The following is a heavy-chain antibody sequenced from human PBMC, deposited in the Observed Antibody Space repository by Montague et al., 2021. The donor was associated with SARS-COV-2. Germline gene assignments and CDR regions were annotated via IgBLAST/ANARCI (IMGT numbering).Heavy chain of an antibody. D-gene: IGHD1-26*01. Sequence: SETLSLTCTVSGGSITTTSYYWGWIRQPPGKGLEWIGSIYYSGTTDSNPYLQSRVTISVDTSKNQFSLRLSSVSAAATAMYYCARDVRFSNYEVCFDFWGQGTLLTVSS. CDR2: IYYSGTT. V-gene: IGHV4-39*07. CDR1: GGSITTTSYY. J-gene: IGHJ4*02. CDR3: ARDVRFSNYEVCFDF.